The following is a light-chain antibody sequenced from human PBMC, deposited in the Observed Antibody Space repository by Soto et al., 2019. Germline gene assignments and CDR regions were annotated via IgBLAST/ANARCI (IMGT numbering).Light chain of an antibody. Sequence: QSALTQPASLSGSPGQSITISCTGTSSDIGAYDYVSWFQQHPGKAPKLMISEVNNRPSGVPDRFSGSRSGNTASLTISGLRTEDEADYYCCSYAGTYTFYVFGSGTKVTVL. V-gene: IGLV2-11*01. J-gene: IGLJ1*01. CDR1: SSDIGAYDY. CDR3: CSYAGTYTFYV. CDR2: EVN.